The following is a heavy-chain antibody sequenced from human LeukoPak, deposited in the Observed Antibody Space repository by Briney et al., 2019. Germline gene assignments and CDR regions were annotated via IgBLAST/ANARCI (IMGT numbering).Heavy chain of an antibody. Sequence: SVKVSCKASGYTFTSYYMHWVRQAPGQGLEWMGRILPAAGLANYAQKFRGRLTITTDKSTSTAYMELSGLRSEDTAVYYCARSVVQDGYNPYYYGLDVWGQGTTVTVSS. CDR2: ILPAAGLA. J-gene: IGHJ6*02. CDR3: ARSVVQDGYNPYYYGLDV. D-gene: IGHD5-24*01. CDR1: GYTFTSYY. V-gene: IGHV1-69*02.